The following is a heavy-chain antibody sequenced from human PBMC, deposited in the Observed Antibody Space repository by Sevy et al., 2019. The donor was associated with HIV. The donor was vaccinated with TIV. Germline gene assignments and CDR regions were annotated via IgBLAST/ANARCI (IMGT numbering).Heavy chain of an antibody. CDR3: ARVVGGSYYYYYYYYGMDV. D-gene: IGHD1-26*01. CDR1: GFTFSSYS. J-gene: IGHJ6*02. CDR2: ISSSSSYI. V-gene: IGHV3-21*01. Sequence: GVSLRLSCAASGFTFSSYSMNWVRQAPGKGLEWVSSISSSSSYIYYADSVKGRFTISRDNAKNSLYLQMNSLRAEDTAVYYCARVVGGSYYYYYYYYGMDVWGQGTTVTVSS.